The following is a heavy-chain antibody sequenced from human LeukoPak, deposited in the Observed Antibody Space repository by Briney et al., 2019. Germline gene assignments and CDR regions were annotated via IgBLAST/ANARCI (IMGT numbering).Heavy chain of an antibody. CDR1: GYSFTSYW. J-gene: IGHJ4*02. V-gene: IGHV5-51*01. D-gene: IGHD3-22*01. Sequence: GESLKISCKGSGYSFTSYWIGWVRQMPGKGLEWMGIIYPGDSDTRYSPSFQGQVTISADKSISTAYLQWSSLKASDTAMYYCARRYHYDSSGYYYASFDYWGQGTLVTVSS. CDR3: ARRYHYDSSGYYYASFDY. CDR2: IYPGDSDT.